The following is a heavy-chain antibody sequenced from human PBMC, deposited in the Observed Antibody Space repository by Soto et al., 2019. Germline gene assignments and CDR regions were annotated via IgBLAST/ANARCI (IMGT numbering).Heavy chain of an antibody. D-gene: IGHD2-21*01. CDR1: GFSLYKNA. J-gene: IGHJ4*02. V-gene: IGHV3-23*01. CDR2: INESGDST. Sequence: GGALRLSFAASGFSLYKNALGSVRPAPGKGLEDVSSINESGDSTFYADSVKGRFTISRDSSKSTLHLQMNSLRADDTAVYYCVKRNCGNCPWSSWGQGTLVTVSS. CDR3: VKRNCGNCPWSS.